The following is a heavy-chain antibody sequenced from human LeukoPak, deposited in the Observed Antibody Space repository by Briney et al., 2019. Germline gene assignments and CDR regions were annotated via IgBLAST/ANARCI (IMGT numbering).Heavy chain of an antibody. CDR1: GFSLSTSGVG. CDR3: ARIVGYYYYMDV. CDR2: IYWDDDK. V-gene: IGHV2-5*02. J-gene: IGHJ6*03. D-gene: IGHD1-26*01. Sequence: SGPTLFNPTQPLTLTCTFSGFSLSTSGVGVGWIRQPPGKALEWLALIYWDDDKRYSPSLKSRLTITKDTSKNQVVLTMTNMDPVDTATYYCARIVGYYYYMDVWGKGTTVTVSS.